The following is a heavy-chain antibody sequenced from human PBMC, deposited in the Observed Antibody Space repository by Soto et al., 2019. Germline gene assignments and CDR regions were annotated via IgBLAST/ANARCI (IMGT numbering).Heavy chain of an antibody. CDR3: ARDLADCSSTSCSYYYYYGMDV. CDR2: IIPIFGTA. J-gene: IGHJ6*02. CDR1: GGTFSSYA. Sequence: SVKVSCKASGGTFSSYAISWVRQAPGQGLEWMGGIIPIFGTANYAQKFQGRVTITADKSTSTAYMELSSLRSEDTAVYYCARDLADCSSTSCSYYYYYGMDVWGQGTTVTVSS. V-gene: IGHV1-69*06. D-gene: IGHD2-2*01.